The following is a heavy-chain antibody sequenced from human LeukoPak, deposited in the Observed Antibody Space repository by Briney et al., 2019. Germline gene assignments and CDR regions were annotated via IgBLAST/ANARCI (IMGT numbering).Heavy chain of an antibody. CDR1: GFTFSSYG. J-gene: IGHJ4*02. CDR3: ARGAIVGATDY. Sequence: GGSLRLSCAASGFTFSSYGMHWVRQAPGKGLEWVAVISYDGSNKYYADSVKGRFTISRDNSKNTLYLQMNSLRAEDMAVYYCARGAIVGATDYWGQGTLVTVSS. D-gene: IGHD1-26*01. CDR2: ISYDGSNK. V-gene: IGHV3-30*03.